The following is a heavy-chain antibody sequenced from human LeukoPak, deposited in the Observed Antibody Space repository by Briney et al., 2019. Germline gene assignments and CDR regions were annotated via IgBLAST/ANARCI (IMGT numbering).Heavy chain of an antibody. CDR1: GFTFSSYG. CDR2: ISYDGSNK. CDR3: AREPPGYCSGGSCYPCDY. J-gene: IGHJ4*02. Sequence: GGSLRLSCAASGFTFSSYGMHWARQAPGKGLEWVAVISYDGSNKYYADSVKGRFTISRDNSKNTLYLQVNSLRAEDTAVYYCAREPPGYCSGGSCYPCDYWGQGTLVTVSS. V-gene: IGHV3-30*03. D-gene: IGHD2-15*01.